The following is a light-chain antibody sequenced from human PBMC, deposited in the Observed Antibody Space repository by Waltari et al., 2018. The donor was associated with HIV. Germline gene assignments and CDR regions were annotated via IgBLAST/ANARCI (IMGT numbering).Light chain of an antibody. J-gene: IGLJ1*01. CDR3: AAWDDSLSGNYV. CDR2: RNN. CDR1: SSTIGSNY. Sequence: QSVLTQPPSASVTPGQGFTISCSVSSSTIGSNYVSCYQQLPGTAPKLLIYRNNQRPSGVPDRFSGSKSGTSASLAISGLRSEDEADYYCAAWDDSLSGNYVFGTGTKVTVL. V-gene: IGLV1-47*01.